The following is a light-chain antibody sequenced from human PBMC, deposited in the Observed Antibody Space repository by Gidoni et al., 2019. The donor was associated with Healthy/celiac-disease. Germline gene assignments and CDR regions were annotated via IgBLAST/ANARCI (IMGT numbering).Light chain of an antibody. Sequence: DIQMTPSPSTLSASVGDRVTITCRASQSISSWLAWYQQKPGKAPKLLIYDASSLESGVPSRFSGSGSGTEFTLTISSLQPDDFATYYCQQYNSYRWTFGQGTKVEIK. CDR1: QSISSW. V-gene: IGKV1-5*01. CDR2: DAS. J-gene: IGKJ1*01. CDR3: QQYNSYRWT.